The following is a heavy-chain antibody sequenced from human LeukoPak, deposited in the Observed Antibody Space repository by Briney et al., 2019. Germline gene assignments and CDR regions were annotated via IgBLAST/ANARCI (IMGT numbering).Heavy chain of an antibody. Sequence: PSETLSLTCTVSGGSISSGGYYWSWIRQPPGKGLEWIGYIYHSGSTYYNPSLKSRVTISVDRSKNQFSLKLSSVTAADTAVYYCARGHYGDYEPLDYWGQGTLVTVSS. CDR3: ARGHYGDYEPLDY. D-gene: IGHD4-17*01. CDR2: IYHSGST. CDR1: GGSISSGGYY. V-gene: IGHV4-30-2*01. J-gene: IGHJ4*02.